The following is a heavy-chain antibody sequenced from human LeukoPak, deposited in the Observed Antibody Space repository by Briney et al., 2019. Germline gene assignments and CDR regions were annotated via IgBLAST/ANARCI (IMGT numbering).Heavy chain of an antibody. V-gene: IGHV3-23*01. Sequence: GGSLRLSCAASGVTFSSYAMSWVRQAPGKGLEWVSGISGTGGGTYYAYSVKGRFTISRDNSKNTLYLQMNSLRAEDTAVYYCAKDLRYDSSGYFDYWGQGTRVTVSS. J-gene: IGHJ4*02. D-gene: IGHD3-22*01. CDR1: GVTFSSYA. CDR2: ISGTGGGT. CDR3: AKDLRYDSSGYFDY.